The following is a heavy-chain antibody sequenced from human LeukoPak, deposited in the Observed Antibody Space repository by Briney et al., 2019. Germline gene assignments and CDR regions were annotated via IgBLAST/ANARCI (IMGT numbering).Heavy chain of an antibody. J-gene: IGHJ5*02. V-gene: IGHV4-4*02. CDR3: ARDFPGITMVRGVDNWFDP. CDR1: GGSISSSNW. D-gene: IGHD3-10*01. Sequence: SETLSLTCAVSGGSISSSNWWSWVRQPPGKGLEWIGEIYHSGSTNYNPSLKSRVTISVDKSKNQFSLKLSSVTAADTAAYYCARDFPGITMVRGVDNWFDPWGQGTLVTVSS. CDR2: IYHSGST.